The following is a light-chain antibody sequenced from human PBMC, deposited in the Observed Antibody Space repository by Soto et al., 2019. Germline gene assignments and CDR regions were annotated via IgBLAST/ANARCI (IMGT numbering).Light chain of an antibody. CDR3: AAWDDSLSGPGV. CDR1: SSNIGNFY. CDR2: KNN. Sequence: QSVLTQPASASGTPGQRVTISCSGSSSNIGNFYVYWYQQLPGTAPKLLIYKNNQRPLGVPDRFSGSKSGTSASPAISGLRSEDEADYYCAAWDDSLSGPGVFGGGTQLTVL. J-gene: IGLJ7*01. V-gene: IGLV1-47*01.